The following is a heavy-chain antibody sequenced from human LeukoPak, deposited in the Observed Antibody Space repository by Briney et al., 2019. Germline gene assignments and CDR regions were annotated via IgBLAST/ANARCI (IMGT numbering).Heavy chain of an antibody. V-gene: IGHV4-38-2*01. CDR3: ARRNTYYGPFDY. CDR1: GYSISSGDY. Sequence: PSETLSLTCAVSGYSISSGDYWGWIRPPPGKGLDWIGSTYHSGSTYYNPSLKSRVAVSVDTSKNQFSLKLNSVTAADTAVYYCARRNTYYGPFDYWGQGALVTVSS. CDR2: TYHSGST. D-gene: IGHD1-26*01. J-gene: IGHJ4*02.